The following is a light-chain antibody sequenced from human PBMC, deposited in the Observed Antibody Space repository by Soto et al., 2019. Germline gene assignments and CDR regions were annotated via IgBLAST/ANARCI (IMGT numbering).Light chain of an antibody. J-gene: IGKJ3*01. Sequence: EIVLTQSPGTLSLSPGERDTLSCRSSQTVNNNYLAWYQQKPGKSPRLLMYGASSRATDIPVRFSGSGSGTDFTLTITSLETEEFALDYCQWYGRSHLTFGPGTQADLK. CDR2: GAS. V-gene: IGKV3-20*01. CDR1: QTVNNNY. CDR3: QWYGRSHLT.